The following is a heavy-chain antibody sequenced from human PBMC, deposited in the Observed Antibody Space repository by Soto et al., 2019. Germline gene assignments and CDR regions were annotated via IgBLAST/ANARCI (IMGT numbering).Heavy chain of an antibody. CDR1: GGSISSGDYY. CDR3: ARLTVTTYYYYGMDV. Sequence: TSETLSLTCTVSGGSISSGDYYWSWIRQPPGKGLEWIGYIYYSGSTYYNPSLKSRVTISVDTSKNQFSLKLSSVTAADTAVYYCARLTVTTYYYYGMDVWGQGTTVTVSS. D-gene: IGHD4-4*01. V-gene: IGHV4-30-4*01. J-gene: IGHJ6*02. CDR2: IYYSGST.